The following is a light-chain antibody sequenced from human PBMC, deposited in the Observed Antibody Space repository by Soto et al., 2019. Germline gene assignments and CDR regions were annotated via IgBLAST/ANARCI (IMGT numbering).Light chain of an antibody. V-gene: IGLV1-40*01. Sequence: QSVLTQPPSVSGAPGQRVTISCTGSSSNIGAGYDVHWYQQLPGTAPKLLIYGNSNRPSGVPDRFSGSKSGTSASLAITGLQAEDDADCYCQSYDSSREWVFGGGTTLPVL. J-gene: IGLJ3*02. CDR2: GNS. CDR1: SSNIGAGYD. CDR3: QSYDSSREWV.